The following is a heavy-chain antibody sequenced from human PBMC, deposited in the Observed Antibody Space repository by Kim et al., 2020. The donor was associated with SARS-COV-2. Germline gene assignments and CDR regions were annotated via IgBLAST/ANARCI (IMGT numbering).Heavy chain of an antibody. CDR3: ARVASGSTAWYYFDY. J-gene: IGHJ4*02. V-gene: IGHV3-11*01. Sequence: ADSVKGRFTISRDNARNSLYLQRNSLGAEDPAVYYWARVASGSTAWYYFDYWGQGTLVTVSS. D-gene: IGHD6-19*01.